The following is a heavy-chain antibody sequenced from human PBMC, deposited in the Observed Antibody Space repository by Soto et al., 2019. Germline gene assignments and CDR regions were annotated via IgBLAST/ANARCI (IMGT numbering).Heavy chain of an antibody. CDR3: AKATTNGGWFNPFDS. Sequence: GCSLRLSCAASGFSFVNYVMNGVRQSPGKGLEWVSGLSGSGTSTYYADSVKGRFTISRDNSRDTLFLQMNSLTADDTAVYYCAKATTNGGWFNPFDSWGQAALVTVSS. J-gene: IGHJ5*01. CDR2: LSGSGTST. V-gene: IGHV3-23*01. D-gene: IGHD6-19*01. CDR1: GFSFVNYV.